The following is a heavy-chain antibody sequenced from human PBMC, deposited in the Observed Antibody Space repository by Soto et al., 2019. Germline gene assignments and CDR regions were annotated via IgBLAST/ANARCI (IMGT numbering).Heavy chain of an antibody. D-gene: IGHD6-19*01. CDR3: ARHVSGGFWRRDGAVAGNNFDY. V-gene: IGHV4-59*08. CDR2: IYYSGST. J-gene: IGHJ4*02. Sequence: SETLSLTCTVSGGSISSYYWSWIRQPPGKGLEWIGYIYYSGSTNYNPSLKSRVTISVDTSKNQFSLKLSSVTAADTAVYYCARHVSGGFWRRDGAVAGNNFDYWGQGTLVTVSS. CDR1: GGSISSYY.